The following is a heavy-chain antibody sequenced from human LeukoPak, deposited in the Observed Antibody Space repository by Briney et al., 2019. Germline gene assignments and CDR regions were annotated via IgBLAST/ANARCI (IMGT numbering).Heavy chain of an antibody. J-gene: IGHJ5*02. V-gene: IGHV4-61*02. CDR3: AREARSGYEGFWSDP. CDR1: GGSISSSSYY. Sequence: SETLSLTCTVSGGSISSSSYYWSWIRQPAGKGLEWIGRIYSTGTTYYKPSLKSRVTMSVDTSHNQFFLKLNSVTAADTAVYYCAREARSGYEGFWSDPWGQGTVVTVSS. CDR2: IYSTGTT. D-gene: IGHD5-12*01.